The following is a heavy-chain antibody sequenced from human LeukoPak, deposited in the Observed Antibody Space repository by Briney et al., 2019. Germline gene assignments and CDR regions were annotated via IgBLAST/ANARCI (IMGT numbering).Heavy chain of an antibody. CDR3: ASGLYDSSGYFDY. J-gene: IGHJ4*02. Sequence: SQTLSLTCTVSGGSISSGDHYWSWIRQPPGKGLEWIGYIYYSGSTYYNPSLKSRVTISVDTSKNQFSLKLSSVTAADTAVYYCASGLYDSSGYFDYWGQGTLVTVSS. D-gene: IGHD3-22*01. V-gene: IGHV4-30-4*01. CDR2: IYYSGST. CDR1: GGSISSGDHY.